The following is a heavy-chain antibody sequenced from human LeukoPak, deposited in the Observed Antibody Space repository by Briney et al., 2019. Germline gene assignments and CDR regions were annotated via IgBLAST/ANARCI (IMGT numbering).Heavy chain of an antibody. J-gene: IGHJ3*02. D-gene: IGHD3-10*01. CDR2: INTNTGNP. V-gene: IGHV7-4-1*02. CDR3: ARNPVRMRGDAFDI. CDR1: GYTFTSYA. Sequence: ASVKVSCKASGYTFTSYAIHWVRQAPGQRLEWMGWINTNTGNPTYAQGFTGRFVFSLDTSVSTAYLQISSLKAEDTAVYYCARNPVRMRGDAFDIWGQGTMVTVSS.